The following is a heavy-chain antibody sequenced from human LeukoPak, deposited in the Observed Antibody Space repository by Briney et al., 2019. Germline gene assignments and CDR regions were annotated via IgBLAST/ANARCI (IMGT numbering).Heavy chain of an antibody. Sequence: PGGSLRLSCAASGFTFSSYAMSGVRQAPGKGLEWVSAISGSGGSTYYADSVKGRFTISRDNSKNTLYLQMNSLRAEDTAVYYCAKDTWIQLWSPYYYGMDVWGQGTTVTVSS. D-gene: IGHD5-18*01. CDR3: AKDTWIQLWSPYYYGMDV. CDR1: GFTFSSYA. V-gene: IGHV3-23*01. J-gene: IGHJ6*02. CDR2: ISGSGGST.